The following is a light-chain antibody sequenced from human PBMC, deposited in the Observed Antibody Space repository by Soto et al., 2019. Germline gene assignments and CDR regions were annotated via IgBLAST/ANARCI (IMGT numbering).Light chain of an antibody. CDR2: GAS. J-gene: IGKJ2*01. V-gene: IGKV3-20*01. CDR3: QQFGSSIPHT. Sequence: EIVMTQSPGTLSLSPGERATISCRASQVIGSRYLAWYHQKSGQAPRLLIYGASSRATGIPDRFSGSVSGTDFTLTISRLEPEDFGVYYCQQFGSSIPHTFGQGTKLEIK. CDR1: QVIGSRY.